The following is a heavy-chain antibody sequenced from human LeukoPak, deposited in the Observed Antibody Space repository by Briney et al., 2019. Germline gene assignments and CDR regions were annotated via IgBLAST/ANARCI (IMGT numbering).Heavy chain of an antibody. CDR3: ARVLLWFGEGGMDV. CDR2: INHSGST. J-gene: IGHJ6*04. CDR1: GGSFSGYY. D-gene: IGHD3-10*01. V-gene: IGHV4-34*01. Sequence: PSETLSLTCAVYGGSFSGYYWSWIRQPPGKGLEWIGEINHSGSTNYNPSLKSRVTISVDTSKNQFSLKLSSVTAADTAVYYCARVLLWFGEGGMDVWGKGTTVTVSS.